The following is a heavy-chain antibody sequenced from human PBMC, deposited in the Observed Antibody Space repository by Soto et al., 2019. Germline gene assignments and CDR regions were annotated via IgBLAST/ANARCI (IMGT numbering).Heavy chain of an antibody. CDR2: ISWNSGTI. CDR1: GFTFDDYA. D-gene: IGHD3-10*01. Sequence: DVKLVESGGGLVQPGRSLRLSCAASGFTFDDYAMHWVRQAPGKGLEWVTGISWNSGTIGYADSVKGRFTISRDNAKNSLYLQMNSLRAEDTALYYCAKDRNYGSGSYLYYWCQGTLVTFSS. J-gene: IGHJ4*02. V-gene: IGHV3-9*01. CDR3: AKDRNYGSGSYLYY.